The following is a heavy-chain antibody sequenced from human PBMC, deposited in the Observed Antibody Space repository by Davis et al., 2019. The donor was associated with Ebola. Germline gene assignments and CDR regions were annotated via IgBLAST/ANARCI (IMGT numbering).Heavy chain of an antibody. J-gene: IGHJ4*02. CDR2: SYYTGST. V-gene: IGHV4-59*08. CDR3: ARGDYAGSSFDY. Sequence: MPSETLSPTCTLSGGSTSSHHSTWIRPRPGKGLEWNGYSYYTGSTNYNPSLKSRVTMSVDTSKNQFSLKLSSVTAADTAVYYCARGDYAGSSFDYWGQGTLVTVSS. D-gene: IGHD4-17*01. CDR1: GGSTSSHH.